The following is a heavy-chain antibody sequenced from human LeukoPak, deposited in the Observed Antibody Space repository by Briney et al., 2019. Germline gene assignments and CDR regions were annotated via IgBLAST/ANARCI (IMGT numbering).Heavy chain of an antibody. CDR1: GFTFSDYY. Sequence: GGSLRLSCAASGFTFSDYYMSWIRPAPEEGLEWVSYISSSGSTIYYADSVKGRFTISRDNAKNSLYLQMNSLRAEDTAVYYCARVRYGSGSYYRIYFDYWGQGTLVTVSS. V-gene: IGHV3-11*01. D-gene: IGHD3-10*01. CDR3: ARVRYGSGSYYRIYFDY. J-gene: IGHJ4*02. CDR2: ISSSGSTI.